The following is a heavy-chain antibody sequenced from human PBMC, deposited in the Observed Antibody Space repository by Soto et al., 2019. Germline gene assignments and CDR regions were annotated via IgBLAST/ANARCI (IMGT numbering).Heavy chain of an antibody. D-gene: IGHD2-2*01. CDR2: IKSKTDGETT. J-gene: IGHJ5*02. CDR1: GFTFSNAW. CDR3: TTRVVVVPAAHP. V-gene: IGHV3-15*01. Sequence: GGSLRLSWAASGFTFSNAWMSWVRQAPGKGLEWVGRIKSKTDGETTDYAAPVKGRFTISRDDSENTLYLQMNSLKTEDTAVYYCTTRVVVVPAAHPWGQGTLVTVSS.